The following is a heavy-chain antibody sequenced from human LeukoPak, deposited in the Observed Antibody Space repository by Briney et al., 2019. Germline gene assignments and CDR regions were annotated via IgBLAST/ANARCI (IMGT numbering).Heavy chain of an antibody. CDR1: GASIPSSYY. J-gene: IGHJ4*02. CDR3: ATIKRGSIFGYFDF. D-gene: IGHD5-18*01. V-gene: IGHV4-4*09. CDR2: ISASGNT. Sequence: PSETLSLTCTVSGASIPSSYYWSWIRQPPGKGLECIGYISASGNTNYNPSLKSRLTLSADTSKNQFSLRLSSVTAADTAVYYCATIKRGSIFGYFDFWGQGIKVTVSS.